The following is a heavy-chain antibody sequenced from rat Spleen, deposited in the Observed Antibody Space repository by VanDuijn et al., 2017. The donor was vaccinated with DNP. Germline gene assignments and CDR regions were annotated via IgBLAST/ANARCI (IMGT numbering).Heavy chain of an antibody. V-gene: IGHV5S23*01. Sequence: EVQLVESDGGLVQPGRSLKLSCAASGFTFRNYDMAWVRQAPTKGLEWIASITTGGGNTYYRDSVKGRFTISRDNAKSNLYLQMDSLRSEDTAIYYCVREDIGVNAWGQGVSVTVSS. CDR1: GFTFRNYD. CDR3: VREDIGVNA. D-gene: IGHD1-11*01. CDR2: ITTGGGNT. J-gene: IGHJ4*01.